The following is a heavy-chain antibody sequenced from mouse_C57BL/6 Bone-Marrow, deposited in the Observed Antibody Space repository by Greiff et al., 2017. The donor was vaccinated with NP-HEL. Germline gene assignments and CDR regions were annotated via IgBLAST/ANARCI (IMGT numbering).Heavy chain of an antibody. V-gene: IGHV5-17*01. D-gene: IGHD1-1*01. Sequence: EVHLVESGGGLVKPGGSLKLSCAASGFTFSDYGMHWVRQAPEKGLEWVAYISSGSSTIYYADTVKGRFTISRDNAKNTLFLQMTSLRSEDTAMYYCARTYGSGGFAYWGQGTLVTVSA. CDR2: ISSGSSTI. J-gene: IGHJ3*01. CDR3: ARTYGSGGFAY. CDR1: GFTFSDYG.